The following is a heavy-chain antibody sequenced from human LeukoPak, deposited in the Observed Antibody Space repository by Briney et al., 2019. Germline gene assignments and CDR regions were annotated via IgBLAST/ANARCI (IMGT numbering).Heavy chain of an antibody. V-gene: IGHV3-30-3*01. CDR1: GFTFSSYA. CDR3: ARGLPPVMKYYFDY. D-gene: IGHD4-11*01. J-gene: IGHJ4*02. Sequence: GGSLRLSCAASGFTFSSYAMHWVRQAPGKGLEWVAVISYDGSNKFHADSVQGRFTISRDNSKNTLYLQMNSLRAEDTAMYYCARGLPPVMKYYFDYWGQGTLVTVSS. CDR2: ISYDGSNK.